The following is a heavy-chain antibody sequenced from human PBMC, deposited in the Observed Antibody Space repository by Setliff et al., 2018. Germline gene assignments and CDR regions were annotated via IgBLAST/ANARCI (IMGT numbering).Heavy chain of an antibody. Sequence: PGGSLRLSCAASGFTFRNYWMHWVRQAPGKGLVWVSRINFDGSDTVYADPVKGRFTISRDDSKNTLYLQMNSLKTEDTAVYYCTTAPLAAASTCWGQGTLVTVSS. J-gene: IGHJ4*02. CDR2: INFDGSDT. CDR3: TTAPLAAASTC. V-gene: IGHV3-74*01. CDR1: GFTFRNYW. D-gene: IGHD6-13*01.